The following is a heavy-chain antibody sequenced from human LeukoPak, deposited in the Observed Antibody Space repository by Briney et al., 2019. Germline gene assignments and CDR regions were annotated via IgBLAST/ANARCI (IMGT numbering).Heavy chain of an antibody. Sequence: GGSLRLSCAASGFILSTSWMSWVRQAPGKGLEWVANMNADGSVKDSVDSVTGRLTISRDNARQSLYLQMSGLRAEDTAVYDCATYTHWVAGDFWGQGTTVIVSS. J-gene: IGHJ6*02. V-gene: IGHV3-7*01. CDR2: MNADGSVK. CDR1: GFILSTSW. CDR3: ATYTHWVAGDF. D-gene: IGHD3-16*01.